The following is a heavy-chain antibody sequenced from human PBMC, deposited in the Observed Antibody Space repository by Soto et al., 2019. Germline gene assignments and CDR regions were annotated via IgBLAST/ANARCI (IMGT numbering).Heavy chain of an antibody. CDR2: IYYSGST. D-gene: IGHD1-26*01. V-gene: IGHV4-59*01. Sequence: SETLSLTCTGSGGSLNRYYWSWIRQPPGKGLEWIGYIYYSGSTNYNPSLKSRVTISVDTSKNQFSLKLRSVTGADTAVYYCARRYGGNFDYWGQGTLVTVS. CDR3: ARRYGGNFDY. CDR1: GGSLNRYY. J-gene: IGHJ4*02.